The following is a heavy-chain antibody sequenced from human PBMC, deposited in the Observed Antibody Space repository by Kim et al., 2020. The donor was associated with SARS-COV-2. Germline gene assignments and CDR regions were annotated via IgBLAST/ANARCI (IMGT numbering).Heavy chain of an antibody. J-gene: IGHJ6*03. CDR3: ARATRPGTIFGVVMRSIPPSYMAV. D-gene: IGHD3-3*01. Sequence: GGSLRLSCAASGFTFSSYEMNWVRQAPGKGLEWGSYISSSGSTIYYADSVKGRYTISRDNAKNSLYLQMNSLRAEDTAVYYCARATRPGTIFGVVMRSIPPSYMAVWGKGPTATASS. CDR2: ISSSGSTI. CDR1: GFTFSSYE. V-gene: IGHV3-48*03.